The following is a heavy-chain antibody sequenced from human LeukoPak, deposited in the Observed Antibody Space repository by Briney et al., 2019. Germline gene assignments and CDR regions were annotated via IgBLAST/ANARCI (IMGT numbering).Heavy chain of an antibody. CDR2: IIPIFGTA. D-gene: IGHD5-18*01. CDR1: GGTFSSYA. J-gene: IGHJ4*02. V-gene: IGHV1-69*05. Sequence: SVKVSCKASGGTFSSYAISWVRQAPGQGLEWMGRIIPIFGTANYAQKFQGRVTITTDESTSTAYMELSSLRSEDTAVYCCARDRSRGYSYGYCFDYWGQGTLVTVSS. CDR3: ARDRSRGYSYGYCFDY.